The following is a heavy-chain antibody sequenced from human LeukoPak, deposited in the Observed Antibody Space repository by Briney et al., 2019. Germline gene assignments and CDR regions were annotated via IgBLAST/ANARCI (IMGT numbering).Heavy chain of an antibody. D-gene: IGHD4-17*01. CDR3: AKDQNTVATAPFDY. V-gene: IGHV3-23*01. CDR1: GFTFSSYA. CDR2: INSAGST. J-gene: IGHJ4*02. Sequence: GGSLRLSCAASGFTFSSYAMSWVRQAPGKGLEWVSAINSAGSTYYGDSVRGRFTISRDNSKNVLYLQMNSLRAEDTALYYCAKDQNTVATAPFDYWGQGTLVTVSS.